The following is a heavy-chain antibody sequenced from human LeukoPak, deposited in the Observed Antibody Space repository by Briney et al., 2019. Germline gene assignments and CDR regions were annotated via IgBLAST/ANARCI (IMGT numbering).Heavy chain of an antibody. Sequence: GGSLRLSCAASGFTFSSYAMSWVRQAPGKGLEWVSYISSSGSTIYYADSVKGRFTISRDNAKNSLYLQMNSLRAEDTAVYYCARDPPAYYYDSSGYTVDWGQGTLVTVSS. D-gene: IGHD3-22*01. CDR2: ISSSGSTI. CDR1: GFTFSSYA. J-gene: IGHJ4*02. CDR3: ARDPPAYYYDSSGYTVD. V-gene: IGHV3-48*03.